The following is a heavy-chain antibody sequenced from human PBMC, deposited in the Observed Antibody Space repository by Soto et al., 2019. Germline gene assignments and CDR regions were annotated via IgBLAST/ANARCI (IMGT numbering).Heavy chain of an antibody. J-gene: IGHJ4*02. CDR3: AKDMAPYSSSWYNFDY. V-gene: IGHV3-23*01. D-gene: IGHD6-13*01. Sequence: EVQLLESGGGLVQPGGSLRLSCAASGFTFSSYAMSWVRQAPGKGLEWVSAISGSGGSTYYADSVKGRFTISRDNSKNPLYLQMNSLRADDTAVYYCAKDMAPYSSSWYNFDYWGQGTLVTVSS. CDR2: ISGSGGST. CDR1: GFTFSSYA.